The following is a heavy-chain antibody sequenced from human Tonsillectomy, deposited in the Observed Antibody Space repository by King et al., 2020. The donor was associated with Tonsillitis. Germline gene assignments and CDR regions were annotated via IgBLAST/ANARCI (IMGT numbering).Heavy chain of an antibody. J-gene: IGHJ3*02. CDR1: GFTFDDYA. D-gene: IGHD3-22*01. V-gene: IGHV3-9*01. CDR3: AKGHDSSGYYYIDDAFDI. CDR2: MSWNSGSI. Sequence: VQLVESGGGLVQPGRSLRLSCAASGFTFDDYAMHWVRQAPGKGLEWVSGMSWNSGSIGYADSVKGRFTISRDNAKNSLYLQINSLRAEDTALYYCAKGHDSSGYYYIDDAFDIWGQGTMVTVSS.